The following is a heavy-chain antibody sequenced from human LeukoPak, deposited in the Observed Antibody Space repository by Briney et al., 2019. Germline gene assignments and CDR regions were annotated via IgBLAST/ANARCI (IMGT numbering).Heavy chain of an antibody. CDR1: GGSISSGGFY. CDR2: VFTSGST. J-gene: IGHJ5*02. Sequence: SETLSLTCTVSGGSISSGGFYWTWIRQPAGKGLEWIGRVFTSGSTNYSPSLESRVTISVDTSKNQFSLKLSSVTAADTAVYYCARDPNSSGWYDPWGQGTLVTVSS. D-gene: IGHD6-19*01. V-gene: IGHV4-61*02. CDR3: ARDPNSSGWYDP.